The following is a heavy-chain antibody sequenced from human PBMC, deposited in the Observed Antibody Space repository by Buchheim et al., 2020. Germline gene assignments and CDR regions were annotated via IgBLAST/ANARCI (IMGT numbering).Heavy chain of an antibody. D-gene: IGHD3-22*01. CDR3: ARGLGDSSGYYYLVYFDY. CDR2: IYYSGST. V-gene: IGHV4-30-4*01. CDR1: GGSISSGDYY. J-gene: IGHJ4*02. Sequence: QVQLQESGPGLVKPSQTLSLTCTVSGGSISSGDYYWSWIRKPPGKGLEWIGYIYYSGSTYYNPSLKSRVTISVDTSKNQLSLKLSSVTAADTAVYYCARGLGDSSGYYYLVYFDYGGQGTL.